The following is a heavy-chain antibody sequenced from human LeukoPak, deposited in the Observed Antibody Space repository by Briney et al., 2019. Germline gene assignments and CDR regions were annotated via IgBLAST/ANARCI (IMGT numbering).Heavy chain of an antibody. J-gene: IGHJ4*02. V-gene: IGHV1-2*02. Sequence: ASVKVSCKASGYTFTGYYMHSVRQAPGQGLEWMGWINPNSGGTNYAQKFQGRVTMTRDTSISTAYMELSRLRSDDTAVYYCATGPYGSGSSDYWGQGTLVTVSS. CDR3: ATGPYGSGSSDY. D-gene: IGHD3-10*01. CDR1: GYTFTGYY. CDR2: INPNSGGT.